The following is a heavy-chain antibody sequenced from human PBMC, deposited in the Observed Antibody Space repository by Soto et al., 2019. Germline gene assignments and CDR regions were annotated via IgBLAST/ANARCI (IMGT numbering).Heavy chain of an antibody. CDR2: MNPSSGNT. D-gene: IGHD3-10*01. CDR1: GDTLTNYD. Sequence: QVQLVQSGAEVKKPGASVKVSCKASGDTLTNYDINWVRQATGQGLEWMGWMNPSSGNTGSAQKFQGRVTMTRNTSISTAYTELSSLRSEDTAVYYCAGYKYGHNTWGQGTLVTVS. V-gene: IGHV1-8*01. CDR3: AGYKYGHNT. J-gene: IGHJ5*02.